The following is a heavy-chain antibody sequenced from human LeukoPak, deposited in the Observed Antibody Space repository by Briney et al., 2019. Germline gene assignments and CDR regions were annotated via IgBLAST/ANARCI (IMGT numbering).Heavy chain of an antibody. D-gene: IGHD3-10*01. V-gene: IGHV3-23*01. Sequence: PGGSLRLPCAASGFPFSSYAMRWVRQAPGKGLEWVAGIRGNGGSTYYADSVKGRFTISRDNSKNTLYLQMNSLGAEDTALYYGAKDRGGAGSYYSSAFDIWGQGTMVTVSS. J-gene: IGHJ3*02. CDR1: GFPFSSYA. CDR2: IRGNGGST. CDR3: AKDRGGAGSYYSSAFDI.